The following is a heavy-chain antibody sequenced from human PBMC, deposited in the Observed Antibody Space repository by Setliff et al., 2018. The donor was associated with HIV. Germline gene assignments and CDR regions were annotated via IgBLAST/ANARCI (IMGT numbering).Heavy chain of an antibody. J-gene: IGHJ5*02. CDR3: ARAPCAGGTCYARFDP. CDR1: GGSISNFY. D-gene: IGHD2-2*01. V-gene: IGHV4-4*09. CDR2: IFTSGDT. Sequence: SETLSLTCSVSGGSISNFYWSWIRQPPGKGLEWIGYIFTSGDTNYNPSLRSRVTLSVDMSTNRFSLRLSSVTAADTAVYYCARAPCAGGTCYARFDPWGQGTLVTVSS.